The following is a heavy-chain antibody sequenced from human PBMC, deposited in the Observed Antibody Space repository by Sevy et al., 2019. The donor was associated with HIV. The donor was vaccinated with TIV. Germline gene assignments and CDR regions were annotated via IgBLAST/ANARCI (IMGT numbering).Heavy chain of an antibody. J-gene: IGHJ4*02. CDR1: GFTFSNYA. Sequence: GGSLRLSCAATGFTFSNYAMHWVRQAPGKGMEWVAIIWSDGAYQYHGDSVKGRFTISRDNSKNTLYLQMNKVRFEDTAVYYCARGGYYYDNAAYYALDSWGQGTLVTVSS. CDR3: ARGGYYYDNAAYYALDS. V-gene: IGHV3-33*01. D-gene: IGHD3-22*01. CDR2: IWSDGAYQ.